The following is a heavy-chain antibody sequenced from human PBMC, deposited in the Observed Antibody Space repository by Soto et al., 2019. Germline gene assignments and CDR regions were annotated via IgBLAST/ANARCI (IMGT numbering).Heavy chain of an antibody. CDR1: GFTFSSYG. J-gene: IGHJ4*02. D-gene: IGHD5-18*01. Sequence: QVQLVESGGGVVQPGRSLRLSCAASGFTFSSYGMHWVRQAPGKGLEWVAVISYDGSNKYYADSVKGRFTISRDNSNNTLYLKMNSLRAEDTAVYYCAKDRYSYGPFDYWGQGTLVTVSS. V-gene: IGHV3-30*18. CDR2: ISYDGSNK. CDR3: AKDRYSYGPFDY.